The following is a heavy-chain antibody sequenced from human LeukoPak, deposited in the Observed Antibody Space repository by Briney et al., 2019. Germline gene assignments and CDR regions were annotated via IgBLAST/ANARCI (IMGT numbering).Heavy chain of an antibody. V-gene: IGHV1-69*06. CDR2: IIPIFGTA. Sequence: ASVKVSCKASGGTFSSYAISWVRQAPGQGLEWMGGIIPIFGTANYAQKFQGRVTITADKSTSTAYMELSSLRSEDTAVYYCARVPSDIVVVPAAILPDYYYYMDVWGKGTTVTVSS. D-gene: IGHD2-2*02. J-gene: IGHJ6*03. CDR1: GGTFSSYA. CDR3: ARVPSDIVVVPAAILPDYYYYMDV.